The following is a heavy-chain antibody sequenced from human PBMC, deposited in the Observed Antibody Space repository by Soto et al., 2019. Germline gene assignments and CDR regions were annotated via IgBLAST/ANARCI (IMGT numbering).Heavy chain of an antibody. CDR1: GGSFSGYY. Sequence: PSETLSLTCAVYGGSFSGYYWSWIRQPPGKGLEWIGEINHSGSTNYNPSLKSRVPISVDTSKNQFALKLSSVTAADTAVYYCGRGVGDDYDILTGYYLFDYWGQGPLVTVPS. D-gene: IGHD3-9*01. CDR2: INHSGST. CDR3: GRGVGDDYDILTGYYLFDY. V-gene: IGHV4-34*01. J-gene: IGHJ4*02.